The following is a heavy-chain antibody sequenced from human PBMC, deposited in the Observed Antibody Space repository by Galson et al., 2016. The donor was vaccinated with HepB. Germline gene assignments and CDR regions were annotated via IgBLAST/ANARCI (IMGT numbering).Heavy chain of an antibody. Sequence: SETLSLTCSISGGSISSYYWSWIRQPPGKGLEWLGDINYSWNTYYNPSLKSRVTMSVDTSKNQFSLKLNSVTAADTAVYYCARRSTNYYFGMDVWGQGTTVTVSS. CDR2: INYSWNT. CDR1: GGSISSYY. J-gene: IGHJ6*02. V-gene: IGHV4-59*08. CDR3: ARRSTNYYFGMDV.